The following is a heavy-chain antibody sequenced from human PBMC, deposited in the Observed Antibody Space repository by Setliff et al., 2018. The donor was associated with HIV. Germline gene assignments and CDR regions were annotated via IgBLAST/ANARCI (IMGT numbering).Heavy chain of an antibody. CDR3: ARGPPSQVDY. V-gene: IGHV7-4-1*02. J-gene: IGHJ4*02. CDR2: INTDTGNP. Sequence: AASVKVSCKASGYTSTNYAINWVRQAPGQGLEWMGWINTDTGNPTYAQGFTGRFVFSLDTSVNTAYLQISSLKTEDSAVYYCARGPPSQVDYWGQGTLVTVSS. CDR1: GYTSTNYA.